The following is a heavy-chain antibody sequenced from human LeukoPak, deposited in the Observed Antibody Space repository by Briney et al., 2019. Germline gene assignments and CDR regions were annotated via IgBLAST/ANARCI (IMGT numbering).Heavy chain of an antibody. CDR1: GFTVSSNY. Sequence: GGSLRLSCAASGFTVSSNYMSWVRQAPGKGLVWVSRINSDGSTTSYADSVKGRFTISRDNSKNTLYLQMNSLRAEDTAVYYCARSGATDPTLSGNWFDPWGQGTLVTVSS. CDR2: INSDGSTT. CDR3: ARSGATDPTLSGNWFDP. J-gene: IGHJ5*02. D-gene: IGHD1-26*01. V-gene: IGHV3-74*01.